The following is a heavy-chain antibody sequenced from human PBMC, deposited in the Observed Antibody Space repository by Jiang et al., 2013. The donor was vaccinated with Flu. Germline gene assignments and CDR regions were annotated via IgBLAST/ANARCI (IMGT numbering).Heavy chain of an antibody. CDR1: GYTFTSYG. CDR3: ARTLVGLYYYDSSGYAFDI. Sequence: SGAEVKKPGASVKVSCKASGYTFTSYGISWVRQAPGQGLEWMGWISAYNGNTNYAQKLQGRVTMTTDTSTSTAYMELRSLRSDDTAVYYCARTLVGLYYYDSSGYAFDIWGQGTMVTVSS. D-gene: IGHD3-22*01. J-gene: IGHJ3*02. V-gene: IGHV1-18*01. CDR2: ISAYNGNT.